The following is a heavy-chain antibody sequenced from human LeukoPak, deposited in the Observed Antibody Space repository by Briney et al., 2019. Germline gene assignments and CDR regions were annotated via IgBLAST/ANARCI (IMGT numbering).Heavy chain of an antibody. Sequence: ASVKVSCKAFGYIFTGYYIHWVRQAPGQGLEWMAWINPYSGGTNYAQKFQGRVTMTRDTSISTAYMEVRGLRSDDTAVYYCARVRSYYESGGDFDYWGQGTLVTVSS. V-gene: IGHV1-2*02. CDR3: ARVRSYYESGGDFDY. J-gene: IGHJ4*02. CDR1: GYIFTGYY. CDR2: INPYSGGT. D-gene: IGHD3-22*01.